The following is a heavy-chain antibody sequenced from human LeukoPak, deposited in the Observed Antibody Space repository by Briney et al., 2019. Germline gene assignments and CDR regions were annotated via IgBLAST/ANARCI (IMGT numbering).Heavy chain of an antibody. J-gene: IGHJ6*02. CDR3: AREMATITYYYYGMDV. CDR1: GFTFSSYT. CDR2: VSGSGGNI. Sequence: PGGSLRLSCAASGFTFSSYTMSWVRQAPGKGLEWVSGVSGSGGNIHYADSVKGRFTISRDNSKNTLYLQMNSLRAEDTAVYYCAREMATITYYYYGMDVWGQGTTVTVSS. V-gene: IGHV3-23*01. D-gene: IGHD5-24*01.